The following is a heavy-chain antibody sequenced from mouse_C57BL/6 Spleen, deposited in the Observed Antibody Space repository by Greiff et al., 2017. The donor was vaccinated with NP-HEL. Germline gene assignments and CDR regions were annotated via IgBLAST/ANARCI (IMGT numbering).Heavy chain of an antibody. CDR2: IDPSDSYT. V-gene: IGHV1-69*01. CDR3: ARSQLGLYYFDY. J-gene: IGHJ2*01. Sequence: QVQLQQPGAELVMPGASVKLSCKASGYTFTSYWMHWVKQRPGQGLEWIGEIDPSDSYTNYNQKFKGKSTLTVDKSSSTAYMQLSSLTSEDSAVYYCARSQLGLYYFDYWGQGTTLTVSS. CDR1: GYTFTSYW. D-gene: IGHD4-1*02.